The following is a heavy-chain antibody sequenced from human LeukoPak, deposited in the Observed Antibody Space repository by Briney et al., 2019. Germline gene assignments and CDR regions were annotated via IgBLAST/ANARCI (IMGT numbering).Heavy chain of an antibody. D-gene: IGHD3-22*01. Sequence: GGSLRLSCAASGFTFSSYWMSWVRQAPGKGLEWVANIKQDGSEKYYVDSVKGRFTISRDNAKNSLNLQMNSLRAEDTAVYYCARVGFYYDSSGYSYPYDAFDIWGQGTMVTVSS. J-gene: IGHJ3*02. V-gene: IGHV3-7*04. CDR1: GFTFSSYW. CDR2: IKQDGSEK. CDR3: ARVGFYYDSSGYSYPYDAFDI.